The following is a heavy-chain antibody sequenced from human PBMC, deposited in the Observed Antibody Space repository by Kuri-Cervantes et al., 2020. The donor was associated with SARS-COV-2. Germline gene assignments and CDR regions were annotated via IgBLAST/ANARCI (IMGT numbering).Heavy chain of an antibody. CDR2: ISYDGSNK. D-gene: IGHD6-19*01. CDR1: GFTFSSYA. Sequence: GESLKISCAASGFTFSSYATHWVRQAPGKGLEWVAVISYDGSNKYYADSVKGRFTISRDNSKNTLYLQMNSLRAEDTAVYYCAREGYSSGGTGGFDYWGQGTLVTVSS. CDR3: AREGYSSGGTGGFDY. J-gene: IGHJ4*02. V-gene: IGHV3-30-3*01.